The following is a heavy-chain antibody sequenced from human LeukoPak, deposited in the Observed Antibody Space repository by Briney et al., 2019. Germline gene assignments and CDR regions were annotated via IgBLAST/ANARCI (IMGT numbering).Heavy chain of an antibody. CDR2: INTNNGDT. V-gene: IGHV1-18*01. CDR3: AREVIAADPLDY. Sequence: ASVKVSCKASGYTLTSYGISWVRQAPGQGLEWMGWINTNNGDTNYAQKLQGRVTMTTDTSTSTAYMELRSLRSDDTAVYYCAREVIAADPLDYWGQGTLVTVSS. J-gene: IGHJ4*02. CDR1: GYTLTSYG. D-gene: IGHD6-13*01.